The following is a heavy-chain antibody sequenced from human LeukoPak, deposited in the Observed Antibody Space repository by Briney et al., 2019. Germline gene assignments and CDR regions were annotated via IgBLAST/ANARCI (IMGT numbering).Heavy chain of an antibody. Sequence: PSDTLSLTCTVSGGSISNYYWSWIRQPPGKGLEGSGYIYYSESTDYSPSLKSRVTISVDTSENHFSLMLTFVTAADTAVYYCARSPSRDGYNNLILFGNWGQGTLGTVSS. CDR2: IYYSEST. V-gene: IGHV4-59*08. CDR3: ARSPSRDGYNNLILFGN. CDR1: GGSISNYY. J-gene: IGHJ4*02. D-gene: IGHD5-24*01.